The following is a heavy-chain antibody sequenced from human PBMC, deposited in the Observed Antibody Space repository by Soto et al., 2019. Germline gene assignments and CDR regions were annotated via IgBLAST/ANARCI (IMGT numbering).Heavy chain of an antibody. CDR2: IYNSGST. Sequence: PSETLSLTCTVSGGSVSSGSYYWSWIRQPPGKGLEWIGYIYNSGSTNYNPSLKSRVTISVDTSKNHFSLRMSSVAAADTAVYYCESESDSGSYYFDHWGRGTLVTVSS. CDR1: GGSVSSGSYY. V-gene: IGHV4-61*03. J-gene: IGHJ4*02. D-gene: IGHD3-10*01. CDR3: ESESDSGSYYFDH.